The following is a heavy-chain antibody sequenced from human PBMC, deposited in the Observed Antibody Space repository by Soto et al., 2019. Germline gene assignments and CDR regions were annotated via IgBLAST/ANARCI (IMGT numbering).Heavy chain of an antibody. V-gene: IGHV3-53*01. CDR1: GFTVSSNY. D-gene: IGHD6-19*01. CDR2: IYSGGST. J-gene: IGHJ4*02. CDR3: ARGPDGVAGIFDY. Sequence: HPGGSLRLSCAASGFTVSSNYMSWVRQAPGKGLEWVSVIYSGGSTYYADSVKGRFTISRDNSKNTLYLQMNSLRAEDTAVYYCARGPDGVAGIFDYWGQGTLVTVSS.